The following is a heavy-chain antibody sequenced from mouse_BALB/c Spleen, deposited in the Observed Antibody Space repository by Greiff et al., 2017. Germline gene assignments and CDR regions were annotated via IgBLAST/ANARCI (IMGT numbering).Heavy chain of an antibody. CDR3: ARSNWDYAMDY. Sequence: EVQLVESGGGLVQPGGSLRLSCATSGFTFSDFYMEWVRQPPGKRLEWIAASRNKANDYTTEYSASVKGRFFVSRDTSQSILYLQMNALRAEDTAIYYCARSNWDYAMDYWGQGTSVTVSS. CDR2: SRNKANDYTT. V-gene: IGHV7-1*02. J-gene: IGHJ4*01. CDR1: GFTFSDFY. D-gene: IGHD4-1*01.